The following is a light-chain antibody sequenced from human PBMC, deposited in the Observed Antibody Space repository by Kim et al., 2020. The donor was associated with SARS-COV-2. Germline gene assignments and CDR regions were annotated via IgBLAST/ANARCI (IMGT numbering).Light chain of an antibody. J-gene: IGLJ3*02. Sequence: QSALTQPPSVSGSPGQSVTISCTGTSSDIGAYNRVSWYQQPPGTAPKLIIYEVNSRPSGVPDRFSGSKSGNTASLTISGLQAEDETDYYCSSYTTSSKWVFGGGTQVTVL. CDR2: EVN. V-gene: IGLV2-18*02. CDR1: SSDIGAYNR. CDR3: SSYTTSSKWV.